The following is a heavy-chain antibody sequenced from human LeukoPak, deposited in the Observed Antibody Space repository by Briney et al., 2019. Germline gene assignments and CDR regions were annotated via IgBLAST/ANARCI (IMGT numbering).Heavy chain of an antibody. V-gene: IGHV4-59*01. J-gene: IGHJ4*02. CDR1: GGSISSYY. CDR3: ARVGEYDFWSGHDETLFDY. D-gene: IGHD3-3*01. CDR2: IYYSGST. Sequence: PSETLSLTCTVSGGSISSYYWSWIRQPPGKGLEWIGYIYYSGSTNYNPSLKSRVTISVDTSKNQFSLKLSSVTAADTAVYYCARVGEYDFWSGHDETLFDYWGQGTLVTVSS.